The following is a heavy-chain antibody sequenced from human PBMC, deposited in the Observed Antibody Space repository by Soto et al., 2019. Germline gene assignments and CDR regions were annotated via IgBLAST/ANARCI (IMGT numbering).Heavy chain of an antibody. CDR1: GGSFIGYY. Sequence: SETLSLTCAVYGGSFIGYYWSWIRQPPGKGLEWIGEINHSGSTNYNPSLKSRVTISVDTSKNQFSLRLSSVTAADTAVYYCARARPSMVRGAPPYGMDVWGQGTTVTVSS. J-gene: IGHJ6*02. CDR3: ARARPSMVRGAPPYGMDV. V-gene: IGHV4-34*01. CDR2: INHSGST. D-gene: IGHD3-10*01.